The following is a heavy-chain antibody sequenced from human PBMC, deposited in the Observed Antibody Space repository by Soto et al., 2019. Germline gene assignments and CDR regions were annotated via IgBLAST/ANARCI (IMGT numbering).Heavy chain of an antibody. V-gene: IGHV4-59*01. J-gene: IGHJ4*02. CDR3: ATRNGGGWFGELLPPWYFDY. Sequence: SETLSLTCTVSGGSISSYYWSWIRQPPGKGLEWIGYIYYSGSTNYNPSLKSRVTISVDTSKNQFSLKLSSVTAADTAVYYCATRNGGGWFGELLPPWYFDYWGQGNLVTVSS. D-gene: IGHD3-10*01. CDR2: IYYSGST. CDR1: GGSISSYY.